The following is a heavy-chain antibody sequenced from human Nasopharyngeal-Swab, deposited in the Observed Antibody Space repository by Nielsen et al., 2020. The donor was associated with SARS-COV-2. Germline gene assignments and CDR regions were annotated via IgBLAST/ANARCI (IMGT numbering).Heavy chain of an antibody. J-gene: IGHJ4*02. CDR1: GFTFGSFG. CDR3: VGNNWNYGGVGY. Sequence: GGSLRLSCAGSGFTFGSFGMTWVRQAPGKGLEWVSYISPSSGYIYYAESLKGRFTISRDNGKNSVYLQMNSLRADDTAVYYCVGNNWNYGGVGYWGQGTLVTVSS. D-gene: IGHD1-7*01. CDR2: ISPSSGYI. V-gene: IGHV3-21*01.